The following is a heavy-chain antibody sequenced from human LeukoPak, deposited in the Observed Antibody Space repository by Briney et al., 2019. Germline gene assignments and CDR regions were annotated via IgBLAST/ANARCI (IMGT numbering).Heavy chain of an antibody. Sequence: ASVKVSCKASGYTFTSYDINWVRQATGQGLEWMGWMNPNSGNTGYAQKFQGRVTITRNTSISTAYMELSSLRSEDTALYYCARDFDYDSSGFYAFDIWGQGTMVTVSS. CDR2: MNPNSGNT. V-gene: IGHV1-8*03. D-gene: IGHD3-22*01. CDR3: ARDFDYDSSGFYAFDI. J-gene: IGHJ3*02. CDR1: GYTFTSYD.